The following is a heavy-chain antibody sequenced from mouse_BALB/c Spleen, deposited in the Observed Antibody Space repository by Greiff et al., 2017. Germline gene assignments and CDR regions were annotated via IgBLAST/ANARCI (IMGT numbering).Heavy chain of an antibody. V-gene: IGHV2-9*02. CDR1: GFSLTSYG. CDR2: IWAGGST. CDR3: ARDGVSWFAY. J-gene: IGHJ3*01. Sequence: VQVVESGPGLVAPSQSLSITCTVSGFSLTSYGVHWVRQPPGKGLEWLGVIWAGGSTNYNSALMSRLSISKDNSKSQVFLKMNSLQTDDTAMYYCARDGVSWFAYWGQGTLVTVSA.